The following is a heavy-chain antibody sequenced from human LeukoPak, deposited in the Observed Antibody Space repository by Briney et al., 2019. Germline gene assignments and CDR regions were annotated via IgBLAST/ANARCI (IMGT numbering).Heavy chain of an antibody. D-gene: IGHD5-12*01. V-gene: IGHV1-69*13. J-gene: IGHJ3*02. CDR2: IIPIFGTA. CDR3: ARAPREWLPPDDAFDI. CDR1: GYTFTSYY. Sequence: SVKVSCKASGYTFTSYYMHWVRQAPGQGLEWMGGIIPIFGTANYAQKFQGRVTITADESTSTAYMELSSLRSEDTAVYYCARAPREWLPPDDAFDIWGQGTMVTVSS.